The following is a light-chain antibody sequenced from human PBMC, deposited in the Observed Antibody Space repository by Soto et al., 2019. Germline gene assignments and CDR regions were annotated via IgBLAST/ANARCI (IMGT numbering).Light chain of an antibody. CDR1: STDVGGYNY. Sequence: QSALTQPASVSGSSGQSITISCTGTSTDVGGYNYVSWYQQHPGKAPKLMIYDVSDRPSGVSNRFSGSKSGNTASLTISGLQAEDEAEYYCSSYTSSSTPVVFGGGTKLTVL. J-gene: IGLJ2*01. CDR2: DVS. V-gene: IGLV2-14*03. CDR3: SSYTSSSTPVV.